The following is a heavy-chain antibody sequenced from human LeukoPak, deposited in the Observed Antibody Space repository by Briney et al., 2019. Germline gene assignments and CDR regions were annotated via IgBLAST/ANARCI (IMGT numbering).Heavy chain of an antibody. CDR3: AWHYDFWSGYYTGGDY. CDR1: GYTFTSYG. Sequence: ASVTVSCTASGYTFTSYGISWVRQAPGQGLEWMGWISAYNGNTDYAQKLQGRVTMTTDTSTSTAYMELRSLRSDDTAVYYCAWHYDFWSGYYTGGDYWGQGTLVTVSS. CDR2: ISAYNGNT. J-gene: IGHJ4*02. D-gene: IGHD3-3*01. V-gene: IGHV1-18*01.